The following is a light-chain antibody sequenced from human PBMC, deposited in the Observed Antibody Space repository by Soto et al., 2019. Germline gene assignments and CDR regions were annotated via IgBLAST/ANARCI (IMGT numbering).Light chain of an antibody. J-gene: IGKJ1*01. V-gene: IGKV3D-11*01. CDR3: QQLSNWPRT. Sequence: ERVMTQSPATLCVSPGERATLSCSTKPGVSDHLAWYQHRPGQAPRLLFYDTSTRATDIPARFSGSGSGTDFTLTISSLEPEDFAVYYCQQLSNWPRTFGQGTKVDIK. CDR2: DTS. CDR1: PGVSDH.